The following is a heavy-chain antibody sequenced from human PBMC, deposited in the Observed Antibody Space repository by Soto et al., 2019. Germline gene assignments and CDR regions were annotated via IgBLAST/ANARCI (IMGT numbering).Heavy chain of an antibody. J-gene: IGHJ4*02. CDR1: GFTFSSYA. D-gene: IGHD2-15*01. Sequence: GGSLRLSCAASGFTFSSYAMSWVRQAPGKGLEWVSAISGSGGSTYYADSVKGRFTISRDNSKNTLYLQMNSLRAEDTAVYYCAKAPYCSGGSCYYFDYWGQGTLVTVSS. V-gene: IGHV3-23*01. CDR2: ISGSGGST. CDR3: AKAPYCSGGSCYYFDY.